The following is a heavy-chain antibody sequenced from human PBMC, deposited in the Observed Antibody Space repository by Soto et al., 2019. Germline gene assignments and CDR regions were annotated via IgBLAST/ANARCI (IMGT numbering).Heavy chain of an antibody. D-gene: IGHD2-15*01. CDR3: ARDRPGYCSGGSCYLTPFDP. V-gene: IGHV1-18*01. J-gene: IGHJ5*02. CDR1: GYTFTSHG. Sequence: ASVKVSCKASGYTFTSHGISWVRQAPGQGLEWMGWISAYNGNTNYAQKLQGRVTMTTDTSTSTAYMELRSLRSDDTAVYYCARDRPGYCSGGSCYLTPFDPWGQGTLVTVSS. CDR2: ISAYNGNT.